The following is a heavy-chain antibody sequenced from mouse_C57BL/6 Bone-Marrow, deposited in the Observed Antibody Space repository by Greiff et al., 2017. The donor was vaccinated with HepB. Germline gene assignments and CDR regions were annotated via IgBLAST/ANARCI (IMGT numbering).Heavy chain of an antibody. CDR3: ARDGVVTTVGYYAMDY. D-gene: IGHD1-1*01. CDR1: GFTFSSYA. CDR2: ISDGGSYT. Sequence: EVQGVESGGGLVKPGGSLKLSCAASGFTFSSYAMSWVRQTPEKRLEWVATISDGGSYTYYPDNVKGRFTISRDNAKNNLYLQMSHLKSEDTAMYYCARDGVVTTVGYYAMDYWGQGTSVTVSS. V-gene: IGHV5-4*01. J-gene: IGHJ4*01.